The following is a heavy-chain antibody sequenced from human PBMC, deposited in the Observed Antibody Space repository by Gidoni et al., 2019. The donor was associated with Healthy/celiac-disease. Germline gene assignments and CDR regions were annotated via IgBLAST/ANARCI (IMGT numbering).Heavy chain of an antibody. V-gene: IGHV3-21*01. CDR2: ISSSSSYI. D-gene: IGHD2-21*02. CDR3: ARSCGGDCYSNY. J-gene: IGHJ4*02. CDR1: GFTFSSYS. Sequence: EVQLVESGGGLVKPGGSLRLSCAASGFTFSSYSMNWARQAPGKGLEWVSSISSSSSYIYYADSVKGRFTISRDNAKNSLYLQMNSLRAEDTAVYYCARSCGGDCYSNYWGQGTLVTVSS.